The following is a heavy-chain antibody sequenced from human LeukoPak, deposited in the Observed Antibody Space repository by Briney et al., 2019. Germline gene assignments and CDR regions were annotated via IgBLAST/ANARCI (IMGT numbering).Heavy chain of an antibody. Sequence: PGGSLRLSCVASGFTFGKYWMSWVRQAPGKGLEWVANIKLDGSEKNYVDSVKGRFTISRDNTKNSLYLQMNSLTAEDTAVYHCTRDASWGQGTLVTVSS. CDR1: GFTFGKYW. V-gene: IGHV3-7*01. J-gene: IGHJ5*02. CDR3: TRDAS. CDR2: IKLDGSEK.